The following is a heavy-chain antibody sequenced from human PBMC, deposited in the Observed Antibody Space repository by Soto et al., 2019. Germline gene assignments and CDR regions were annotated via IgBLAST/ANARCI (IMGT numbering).Heavy chain of an antibody. CDR1: GFTFSSYA. CDR3: ARGYIAAAGTSALYFEY. V-gene: IGHV3-30-3*01. J-gene: IGHJ4*02. Sequence: QVQLVESGGGVVQPGRSLRLSCAASGFTFSSYAMHWVRQAPGKGLEWVAVISYDGSNKYYEDSVKGRCTISRDNSKNTLYLQMNSLRAEDTAVYYCARGYIAAAGTSALYFEYWGQGTLVTVSS. CDR2: ISYDGSNK. D-gene: IGHD6-13*01.